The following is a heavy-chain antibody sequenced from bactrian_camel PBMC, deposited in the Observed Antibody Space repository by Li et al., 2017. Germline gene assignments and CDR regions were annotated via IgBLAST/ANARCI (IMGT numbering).Heavy chain of an antibody. CDR3: ATRRGYCTSGPANNQYNY. Sequence: HVQLVESGGGSVQAGGSLTLSCAVSGGGNMKNCMGWFRQAPGKEREGVVSMNCDGSTRYADSVKGRFTISKDNTKNTLYLRMNSLKPEDTAMYYCATRRGYCTSGPANNQYNYWDQGTQVTVS. CDR1: GGGNMKNC. V-gene: IGHV3S53*01. CDR2: MNCDGST. J-gene: IGHJ4*01. D-gene: IGHD3*01.